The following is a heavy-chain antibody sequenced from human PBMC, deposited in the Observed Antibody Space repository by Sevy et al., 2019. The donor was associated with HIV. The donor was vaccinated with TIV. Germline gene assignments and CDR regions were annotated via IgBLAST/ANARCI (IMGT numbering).Heavy chain of an antibody. CDR2: ITRVFSSA. CDR1: GGTFRISA. D-gene: IGHD3-16*02. V-gene: IGHV1-69*13. Sequence: ASVKVSCKASGGTFRISAISWVRHAPGQGLEWMGGITRVFSSANYAQKFQDRVSITADESTGTAYMELSSLRSEDTAEYYCAREGYIIGRDRAYYYGMDVWGQGTTVTVSS. CDR3: AREGYIIGRDRAYYYGMDV. J-gene: IGHJ6*02.